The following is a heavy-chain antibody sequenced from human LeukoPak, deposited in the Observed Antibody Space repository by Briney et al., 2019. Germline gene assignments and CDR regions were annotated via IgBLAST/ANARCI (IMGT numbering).Heavy chain of an antibody. CDR1: GFSLSTSGVG. V-gene: IGHV2-5*02. CDR3: AHYGSGSYYLPPYFDY. CDR2: IYWDDDK. D-gene: IGHD3-10*01. J-gene: IGHJ4*02. Sequence: SGPTLVNPTQTLTLTCTFSGFSLSTSGVGVGWIRQPPGKALEWLALIYWDDDKRYSPSLKSRLTITKDTSKNQVVFTMTNMDPVDTATYYCAHYGSGSYYLPPYFDYWGQGTLVTVSS.